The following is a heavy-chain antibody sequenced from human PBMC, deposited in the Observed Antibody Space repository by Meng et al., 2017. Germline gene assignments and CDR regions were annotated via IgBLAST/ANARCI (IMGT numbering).Heavy chain of an antibody. J-gene: IGHJ4*02. CDR2: MNPNSGNT. V-gene: IGHV1-8*01. CDR1: GYTFTSYD. Sequence: QVQFVHSGIEGKNPGASVNVSCKASGYTFTSYDINGARPSTGHGLEWMGWMNPNSGNTGYAQTCQGRVTLTRNTSISTAYMDLSSLRSEDTAVYYCARAITTVMIGYWGQGTLVTVSS. CDR3: ARAITTVMIGY. D-gene: IGHD4-17*01.